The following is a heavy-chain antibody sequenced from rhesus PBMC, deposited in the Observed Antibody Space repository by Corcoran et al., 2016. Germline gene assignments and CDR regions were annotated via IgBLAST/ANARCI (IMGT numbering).Heavy chain of an antibody. CDR2: ISGSGGST. D-gene: IGHD1-20*01. V-gene: IGHV4-173*01. CDR3: ARGIAGTTSLYIDL. J-gene: IGHJ2*01. CDR1: GGSISSNY. Sequence: QLQLQESGPGLVKPSETLSLTCAVSGGSISSNYWSWIRQPPGQGLEWIGRISGSGGSTEYSPAHKSRVNISTDTSKNQFALKLSSVTAADTAVYYCARGIAGTTSLYIDLWGPGTPITISS.